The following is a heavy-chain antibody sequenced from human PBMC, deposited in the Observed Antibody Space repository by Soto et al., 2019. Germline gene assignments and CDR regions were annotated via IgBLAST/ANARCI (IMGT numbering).Heavy chain of an antibody. CDR1: GFTFSSYS. Sequence: PGGSLRLSCAASGFTFSSYSMNWVRQAPGKGLEWVSYISSNSKTIYYADSVKGRFTISRDNAKNSLYLQMNSLKTEDTAVYYCTTDRRRIVVVTVNDYWGQGTLVTVSS. D-gene: IGHD3-22*01. CDR3: TTDRRRIVVVTVNDY. CDR2: ISSNSKTI. V-gene: IGHV3-48*01. J-gene: IGHJ4*02.